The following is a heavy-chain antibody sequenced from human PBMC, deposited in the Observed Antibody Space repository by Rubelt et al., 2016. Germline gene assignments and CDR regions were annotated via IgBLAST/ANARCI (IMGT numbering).Heavy chain of an antibody. Sequence: QVQLVQSGAEVKKPGSSVKVSCKASGGTFSSYAISWVRQAPGQGLEWMGGIIPIFATANYAQNVKGRGRIPADESTGTAYMVLSSVRSEDTAVYYGARGGGSSWYEGPFDDWGQGTLVTVSS. D-gene: IGHD6-13*01. CDR2: IIPIFATA. V-gene: IGHV1-69*01. CDR1: GGTFSSYA. J-gene: IGHJ4*02. CDR3: ARGGGSSWYEGPFDD.